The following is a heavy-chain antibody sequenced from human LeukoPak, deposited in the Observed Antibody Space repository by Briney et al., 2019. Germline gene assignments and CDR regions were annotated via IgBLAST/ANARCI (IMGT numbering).Heavy chain of an antibody. V-gene: IGHV1-8*01. D-gene: IGHD3-10*01. CDR2: MNPNSGNT. CDR1: GYTFTSYD. CDR3: ARGDLWHNY. J-gene: IGHJ4*02. Sequence: ASVKVSCKASGYTFTSYDINWVRQAPGQGLEWMGWMNPNSGNTVYAQKFKGRVTMTRNTSISTAYMELSSLRSEDTAVYYCARGDLWHNYWGQGTLVTVSS.